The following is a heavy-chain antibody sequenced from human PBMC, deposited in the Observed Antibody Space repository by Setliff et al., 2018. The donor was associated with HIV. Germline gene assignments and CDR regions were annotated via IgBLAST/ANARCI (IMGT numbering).Heavy chain of an antibody. CDR2: MHYSGTT. V-gene: IGHV4-59*01. J-gene: IGHJ5*02. CDR1: GGSFNSYY. Sequence: SETLSLTCTVSGGSFNSYYWIWLRQPPGKGMEWIGYMHYSGTTNYSPSLRSRVTISRDTSKSQFSLKLGSVTAADTAVYYCARGLGYDSSGYQRFDPWGQGTLVTVSS. D-gene: IGHD3-22*01. CDR3: ARGLGYDSSGYQRFDP.